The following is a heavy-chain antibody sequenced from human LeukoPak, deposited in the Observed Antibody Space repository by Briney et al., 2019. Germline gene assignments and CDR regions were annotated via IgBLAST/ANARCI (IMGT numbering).Heavy chain of an antibody. V-gene: IGHV1-2*02. J-gene: IGHJ3*02. Sequence: ASVKLSSTASGYTFTAYYMNWVRQAPGPGLEWMGWMNPNIGGRTSAKTFHGRVTITYDKTISTAYTQLSRLISDATAVYSFARDFDGNCGGNCYRGAFDIWGQGTMVTVSS. CDR2: MNPNIGGR. CDR3: ARDFDGNCGGNCYRGAFDI. D-gene: IGHD2-21*02. CDR1: GYTFTAYY.